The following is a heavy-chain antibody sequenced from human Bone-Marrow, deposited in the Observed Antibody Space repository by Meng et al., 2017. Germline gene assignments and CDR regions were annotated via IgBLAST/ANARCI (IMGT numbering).Heavy chain of an antibody. CDR1: GFTFSSYE. Sequence: GESLKISCAASGFTFSSYEMNWVRQAPGKGLEWVSYISSSGSTIYYADSVKGRFTISRDNAKNSLYLQMNSLRAEDTAVYYCVSQLRYDSSGAEGYWGQGTLVTVSS. V-gene: IGHV3-48*03. CDR2: ISSSGSTI. J-gene: IGHJ4*02. D-gene: IGHD3-22*01. CDR3: VSQLRYDSSGAEGY.